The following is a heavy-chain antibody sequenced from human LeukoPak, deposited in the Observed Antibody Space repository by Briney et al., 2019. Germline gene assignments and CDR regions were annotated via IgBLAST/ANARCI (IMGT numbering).Heavy chain of an antibody. CDR2: IYYSGST. D-gene: IGHD2-2*01. CDR3: ARMRDIVVVPAADAFDI. Sequence: PSETLSLTCTVSGGSISSSSYYWGWIRQPPGKGLEWIGSIYYSGSTYYNPSLKSRVTISVDTSKNQFSLKLSSVTAADTAVYYCARMRDIVVVPAADAFDIWGQGTMVTVSS. V-gene: IGHV4-39*07. J-gene: IGHJ3*02. CDR1: GGSISSSSYY.